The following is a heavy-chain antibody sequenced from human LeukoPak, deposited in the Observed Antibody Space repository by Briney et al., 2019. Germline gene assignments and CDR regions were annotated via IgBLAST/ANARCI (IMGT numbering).Heavy chain of an antibody. CDR3: ARPVDTAMVKVAWDY. CDR2: INHSGST. J-gene: IGHJ4*02. CDR1: GGSFSGYY. D-gene: IGHD5-18*01. Sequence: SETLSLTCAVYGGSFSGYYWSWIRQPPGKGLEWIGEINHSGSTNYNPSLKSRVTISVDTSKNQFSPKLSSVTAADTAVYYCARPVDTAMVKVAWDYWGQGTLVTVSS. V-gene: IGHV4-34*01.